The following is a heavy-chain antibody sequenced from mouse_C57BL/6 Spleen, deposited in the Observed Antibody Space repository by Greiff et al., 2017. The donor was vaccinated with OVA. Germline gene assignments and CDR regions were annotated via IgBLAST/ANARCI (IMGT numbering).Heavy chain of an antibody. CDR1: GFHIKNTY. CDR3: ARYHLSHGRAMDY. D-gene: IGHD1-1*01. V-gene: IGHV14-3*01. J-gene: IGHJ4*01. CDR2: IDPANGNT. Sequence: DVKLQESVAELVRPGASVKLSCKASGFHIKNTYMHWVKQRPEQGLEWIGRIDPANGNTKYAPKFQGKATITADTSSNTAYLQLSSLTSEDTAIYYCARYHLSHGRAMDYWGQGTAVTVSS.